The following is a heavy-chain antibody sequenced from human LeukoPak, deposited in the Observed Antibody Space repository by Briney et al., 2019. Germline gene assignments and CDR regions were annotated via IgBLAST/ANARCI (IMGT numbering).Heavy chain of an antibody. V-gene: IGHV1-46*01. J-gene: IGHJ4*02. D-gene: IGHD5-18*01. Sequence: ASVNVSFKSSGYTFTICYMHWVRQAPGQGLEWMGIINTSGGSTSYAQKYQGRVTMNRDTSTSTVYMELSSLRSEDTAVYYCARDRDTAMFLWGQGTLVTVSS. CDR1: GYTFTICY. CDR2: INTSGGST. CDR3: ARDRDTAMFL.